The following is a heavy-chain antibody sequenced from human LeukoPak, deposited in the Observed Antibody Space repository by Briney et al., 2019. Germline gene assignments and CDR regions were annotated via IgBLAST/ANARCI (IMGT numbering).Heavy chain of an antibody. CDR1: GFTFSNYA. J-gene: IGHJ4*02. D-gene: IGHD1-1*01. CDR3: ARERREQSRDNYFDY. Sequence: PGGSLRLSCVASGFTFSNYAMSWVRLAPGRGLEWVSVISGSGLTTFYADSVKGRFTISRDNSQNTLYLQMNSLRAEDTAVYYCARERREQSRDNYFDYWGQGTLVTVSS. CDR2: ISGSGLTT. V-gene: IGHV3-23*01.